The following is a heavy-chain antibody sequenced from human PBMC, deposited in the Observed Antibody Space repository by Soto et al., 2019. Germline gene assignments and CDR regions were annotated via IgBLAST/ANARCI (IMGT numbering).Heavy chain of an antibody. D-gene: IGHD2-15*01. V-gene: IGHV1-2*04. CDR1: GYTFTGYY. CDR2: INPNSGGT. CDR3: ARGVVVAATGALYYYYYGMDV. Sequence: QVQLVQSGAEVKKPGASVKVSCKASGYTFTGYYMHWVRQAPGQGLEWMGWINPNSGGTNYAQKFQGWLTMTRDTSISTAYMELSRLRSDDTAVYYCARGVVVAATGALYYYYYGMDVWGQGTTVTVSS. J-gene: IGHJ6*02.